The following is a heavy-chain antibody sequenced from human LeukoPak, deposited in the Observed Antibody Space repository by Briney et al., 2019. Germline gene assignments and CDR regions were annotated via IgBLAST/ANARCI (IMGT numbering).Heavy chain of an antibody. V-gene: IGHV4-39*01. CDR2: IYYSGST. J-gene: IGHJ6*03. CDR3: ARGSTSAGYYMDV. Sequence: SGTLSLTCTVSGGSISSSSYYWGWIRQPPGKGLEWIGSIYYSGSTYYNPSLKSRVTISVDTSKNQFSLKLSSVTAADTAVYYCARGSTSAGYYMDVWGKGTTVTVSS. D-gene: IGHD2-2*01. CDR1: GGSISSSSYY.